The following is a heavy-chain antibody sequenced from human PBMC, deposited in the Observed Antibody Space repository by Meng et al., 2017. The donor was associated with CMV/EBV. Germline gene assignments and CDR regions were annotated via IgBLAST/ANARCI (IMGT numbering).Heavy chain of an antibody. CDR1: GLTVSSNY. Sequence: GGSLRLSCAVSGLTVSSNYMSWVRQAPGKGLEWVSVIHSGGTTGYADSVRGRFTISRDKSKNTLYLQMNSLRVEDTAVYYCERSSGWYAFDMWGQGTMVTVSS. CDR2: IHSGGTT. J-gene: IGHJ3*02. D-gene: IGHD6-19*01. CDR3: ERSSGWYAFDM. V-gene: IGHV3-53*01.